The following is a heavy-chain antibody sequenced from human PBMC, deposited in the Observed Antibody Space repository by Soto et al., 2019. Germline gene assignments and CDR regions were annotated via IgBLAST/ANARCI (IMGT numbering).Heavy chain of an antibody. V-gene: IGHV3-23*01. D-gene: IGHD6-13*01. CDR2: ISGSGSSI. Sequence: GGSLRLSCAASGFTFSNYAMTWVRQAPGKGLKWVSGISGSGSSIYYADSVKGRFTISRDNSKNTLYLQMNSLRAEDTAVYYCAKGGDSSSWKNWFDPWGQGTLVTVSS. CDR3: AKGGDSSSWKNWFDP. J-gene: IGHJ5*02. CDR1: GFTFSNYA.